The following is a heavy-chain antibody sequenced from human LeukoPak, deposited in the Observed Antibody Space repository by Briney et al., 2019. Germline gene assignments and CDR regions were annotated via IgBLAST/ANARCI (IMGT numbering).Heavy chain of an antibody. Sequence: PSETLSLTCTVSGGSISSCSYSWIWMRPHPGQGWEWVGSVSDSSATYSNPSLKSRITISVDTSQNQFSLTISSVTAAHSSLYSCASSPPRIMITFGGFDVWGEGTMVSVAS. CDR1: GGSISSCSYS. J-gene: IGHJ3*01. V-gene: IGHV4-31*03. D-gene: IGHD3-16*01. CDR3: ASSPPRIMITFGGFDV. CDR2: VSDSSAT.